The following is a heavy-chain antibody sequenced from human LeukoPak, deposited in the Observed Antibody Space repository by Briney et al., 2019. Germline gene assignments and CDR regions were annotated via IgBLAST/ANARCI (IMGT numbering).Heavy chain of an antibody. Sequence: ASVKVSSKASGYTFTSYGISWVRQAPGQGLEWMVWISAYNGNTSYAQKLQGRVTMTTDTSTSTAYMELRSLRSDDTAVYYCARVAGYCSGGSCYVCDYWGQGTLVTVSS. CDR3: ARVAGYCSGGSCYVCDY. CDR2: ISAYNGNT. V-gene: IGHV1-18*01. J-gene: IGHJ4*02. D-gene: IGHD2-15*01. CDR1: GYTFTSYG.